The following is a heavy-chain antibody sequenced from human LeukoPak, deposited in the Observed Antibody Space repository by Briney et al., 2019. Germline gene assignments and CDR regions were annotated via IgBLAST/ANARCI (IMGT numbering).Heavy chain of an antibody. Sequence: PSETLSLTCTVSGGSISSSGYYWGWIRQPPGKGLEWIGSIYYSGSTYYNPSLKSRVTISVDTSKNQFSLKMTSVIAADPAVYXXXXGLRHFDWSLNRNYYYHMDVWGKGTTVTISS. CDR2: IYYSGST. J-gene: IGHJ6*03. CDR3: XXGLRHFDWSLNRNYYYHMDV. CDR1: GGSISSSGYY. D-gene: IGHD3-9*01. V-gene: IGHV4-39*07.